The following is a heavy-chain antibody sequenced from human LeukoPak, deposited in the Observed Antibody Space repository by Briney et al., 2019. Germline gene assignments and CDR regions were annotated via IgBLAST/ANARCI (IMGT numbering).Heavy chain of an antibody. V-gene: IGHV4-59*01. CDR3: AREWAYYDSLDV. Sequence: SETLSLTCTVSGGAISSYYWSWIRQPPGKGLEWIGYIYYSGSTNYNPSLKSRVTISVDTSKNQFSLKLSSVTAADTAVYYCAREWAYYDSLDVWGKGTTVTVSS. D-gene: IGHD3-3*01. CDR1: GGAISSYY. CDR2: IYYSGST. J-gene: IGHJ6*04.